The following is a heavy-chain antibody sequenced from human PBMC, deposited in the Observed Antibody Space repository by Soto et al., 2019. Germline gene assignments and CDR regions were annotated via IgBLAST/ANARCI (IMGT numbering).Heavy chain of an antibody. CDR3: ARGFGGSSSWYSGTYYYYYYMDV. V-gene: IGHV6-1*01. Sequence: SQTLSLTCAISGDSVSSNSAAWNWIRQSPSRGLEWLGRTYYRSKWYNDYAVSVKSRITINPDTSKNQFSLQLNSVTPEDTAVYYCARGFGGSSSWYSGTYYYYYYMDVWGKGTTVTVSS. D-gene: IGHD6-13*01. CDR2: TYYRSKWYN. J-gene: IGHJ6*03. CDR1: GDSVSSNSAA.